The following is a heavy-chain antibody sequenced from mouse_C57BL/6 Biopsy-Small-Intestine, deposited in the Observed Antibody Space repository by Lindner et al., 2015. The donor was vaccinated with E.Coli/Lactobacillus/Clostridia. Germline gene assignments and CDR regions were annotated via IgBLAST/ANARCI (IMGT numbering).Heavy chain of an antibody. CDR1: GYSFSDNV. V-gene: IGHV1-77*01. J-gene: IGHJ2*01. CDR3: ARGYSSGWYYNFRFDY. Sequence: SVKVSCKASGYSFSDNVVSWVRQAPGQGPEWVGWISTYTGTTTYAQSLQDRVALTTDSSTTTAYMELRNLRSDDTAVYFCARGYSSGWYYNFRFDYWGQGTLITVSS. CDR2: ISTYTGTT. D-gene: IGHD2-5*01.